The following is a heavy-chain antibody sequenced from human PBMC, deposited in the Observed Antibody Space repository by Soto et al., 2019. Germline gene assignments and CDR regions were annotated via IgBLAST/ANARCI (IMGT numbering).Heavy chain of an antibody. V-gene: IGHV1-18*01. CDR2: ISAYNGNT. D-gene: IGHD6-6*01. J-gene: IGHJ6*02. Sequence: ASVKVSCKASGYTFTSYGISWVRQAPGQGLEWMGWISAYNGNTNYAQKLQGRVTMTTDTSTSTAYMELSRLRSDDTAVYYCARGTSIAARPGYYYYYGMDVWGQGTTVTVS. CDR3: ARGTSIAARPGYYYYYGMDV. CDR1: GYTFTSYG.